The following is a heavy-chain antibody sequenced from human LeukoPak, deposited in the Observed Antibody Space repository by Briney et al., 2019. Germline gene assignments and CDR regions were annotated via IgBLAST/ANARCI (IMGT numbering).Heavy chain of an antibody. V-gene: IGHV3-30*18. J-gene: IGHJ3*02. CDR3: AKESNAFDI. CDR2: ITDDGSDK. Sequence: GRSLRLSCAASGFTFSSFYMLWVRQAPGKGLEWGAVITDDGSDKYYADSVKGRFTISSDNSKNTLYLQMHSLRAEDTAVYYCAKESNAFDIWGQGTMVTVSS. CDR1: GFTFSSFY.